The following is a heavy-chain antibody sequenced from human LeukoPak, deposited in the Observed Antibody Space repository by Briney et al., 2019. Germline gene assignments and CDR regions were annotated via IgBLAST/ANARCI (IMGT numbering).Heavy chain of an antibody. CDR2: ISSSSNTI. CDR1: GFTFSSNS. Sequence: PGGSLRLSCEASGFTFSSNSMNWVRQAPGKGLEWVSYISSSSNTIYYADSVKGRFTISRDNAKNSLYLQMNSLRAEDTAIYYCAKPGYSTGLYYFDYWGQGTLVTVSS. CDR3: AKPGYSTGLYYFDY. V-gene: IGHV3-48*04. J-gene: IGHJ4*02. D-gene: IGHD6-19*01.